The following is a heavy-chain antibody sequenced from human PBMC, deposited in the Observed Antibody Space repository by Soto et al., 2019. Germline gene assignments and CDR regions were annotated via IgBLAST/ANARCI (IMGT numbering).Heavy chain of an antibody. CDR1: GYSFTSYW. J-gene: IGHJ6*03. CDR3: ARVHSNYASYYYMDV. V-gene: IGHV5-51*01. D-gene: IGHD4-4*01. Sequence: PGESLKISCKGSGYSFTSYWIGWVRQMPGKGLEWMGIIYPGDSDTRYSPSFQGQVTISADKSISTAYLQWSSLKASDTAMYYCARVHSNYASYYYMDVWGKGTTVTVSS. CDR2: IYPGDSDT.